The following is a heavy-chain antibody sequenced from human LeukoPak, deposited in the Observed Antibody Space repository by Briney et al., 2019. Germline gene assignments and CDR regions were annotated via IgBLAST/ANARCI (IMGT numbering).Heavy chain of an antibody. V-gene: IGHV3-48*01. CDR2: ISGSSSTI. Sequence: PGGSLRLSCTTSGFIFSNHYMNWVRQAPGKGLEWVSYISGSSSTIYYADSVKGRFTISRDNAKNSLYLQMNSLRAEDTAVYYCARGGYYFDYWGQGTLVTVSS. CDR3: ARGGYYFDY. D-gene: IGHD3-16*01. J-gene: IGHJ4*02. CDR1: GFIFSNHY.